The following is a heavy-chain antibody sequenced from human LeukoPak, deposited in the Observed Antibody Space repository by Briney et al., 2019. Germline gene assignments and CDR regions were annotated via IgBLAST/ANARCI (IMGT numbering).Heavy chain of an antibody. CDR2: IKGKANGGTT. V-gene: IGHV3-15*01. CDR1: GFTFSYAW. J-gene: IGHJ4*01. CDR3: STGWDYDDPTPHYYFDY. Sequence: PGGSLRLSCAASGFTFSYAWMSWVRQAPGKGLEWVGRIKGKANGGTTDYAAPVKGRFTISRDDSKYTLYLQMNSLNTEDTAVYYCSTGWDYDDPTPHYYFDYWGHGTLVTVSS. D-gene: IGHD4-17*01.